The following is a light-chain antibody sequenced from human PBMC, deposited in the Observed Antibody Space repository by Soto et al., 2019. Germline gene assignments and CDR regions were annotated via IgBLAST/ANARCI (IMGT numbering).Light chain of an antibody. V-gene: IGLV2-14*01. J-gene: IGLJ2*01. CDR3: SSYTSSSILVV. Sequence: QSALTQPASVSGSPGQSITISCTGTSRDVGGYNYVSWYQQHPGKAPKLMIYDVSTRPSGVSNRFSGSKSGNTASLTISGLQAEDEADYYCSSYTSSSILVVFGGGTKVTVL. CDR2: DVS. CDR1: SRDVGGYNY.